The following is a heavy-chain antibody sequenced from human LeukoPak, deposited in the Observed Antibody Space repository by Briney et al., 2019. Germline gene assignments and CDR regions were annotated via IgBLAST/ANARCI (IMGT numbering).Heavy chain of an antibody. Sequence: SETLSLTCAVSVYSISSGYSWGSIRQPPGKGLEWIGNIYHSGNTYYNPSLKSRVTISVDTSKNQFSLKLTSVTAADTAVYYCARDGDLEIQLLPDPNWFDPWGQGTLVTVSS. CDR1: VYSISSGYS. CDR2: IYHSGNT. D-gene: IGHD2-2*01. V-gene: IGHV4-38-2*02. CDR3: ARDGDLEIQLLPDPNWFDP. J-gene: IGHJ5*02.